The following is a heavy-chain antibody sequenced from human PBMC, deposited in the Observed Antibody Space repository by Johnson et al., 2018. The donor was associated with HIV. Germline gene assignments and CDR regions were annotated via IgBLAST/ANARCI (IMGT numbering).Heavy chain of an antibody. CDR2: IYSGGST. J-gene: IGHJ3*02. V-gene: IGHV3-NL1*01. CDR3: AKSDVVVIPEGAFDI. D-gene: IGHD2-21*01. CDR1: GFTFDDYG. Sequence: QVLLVESGGGVVRPGGSLRLSCAASGFTFDDYGMSWVRQAPGKGLEWVSVIYSGGSTYYADSVKGRFTISRDNSKNTLYLQMNSRRAEDTAVYYCAKSDVVVIPEGAFDIWGQGTMVTVAS.